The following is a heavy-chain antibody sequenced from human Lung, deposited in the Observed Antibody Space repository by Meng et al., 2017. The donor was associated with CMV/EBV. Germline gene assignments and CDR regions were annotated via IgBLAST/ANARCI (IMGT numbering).Heavy chain of an antibody. CDR1: GGSLIGTNW. CDR2: IFHSGAT. J-gene: IGHJ4*02. Sequence: LSLSCVVSGGSLIGTNWWNWVRQPPGGGLEWIGEIFHSGATNYNPSLKSRVTISIDNSKNQFSLKLTSMTAADTAVYFCGDPPAGYWGQGILVTVSS. V-gene: IGHV4/OR15-8*01. CDR3: GDPPAGY.